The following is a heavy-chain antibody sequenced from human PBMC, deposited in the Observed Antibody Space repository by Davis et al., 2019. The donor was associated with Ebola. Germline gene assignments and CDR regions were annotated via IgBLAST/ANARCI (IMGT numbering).Heavy chain of an antibody. J-gene: IGHJ4*02. CDR2: MRSKGFGGTT. CDR1: GFNFGEYA. CDR3: TRRGTVVTPDY. D-gene: IGHD4-23*01. V-gene: IGHV3-49*04. Sequence: GESLKISCTASGFNFGEYALTWVRQTPRKGLEWVGFMRSKGFGGTTEYAASVKGRFTISRDDSKGIAYLQMNSLKTEDTAVYYCTRRGTVVTPDYWGQGTLVTVSS.